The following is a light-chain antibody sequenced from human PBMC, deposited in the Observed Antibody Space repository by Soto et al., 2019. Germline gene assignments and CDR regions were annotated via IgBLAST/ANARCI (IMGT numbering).Light chain of an antibody. Sequence: EIVLTQSPGTLSLSPGERATLSCRASQSVSSSYLAWFQQIPGQAPRLLIHGTFSRATGIPDRFSGSGSGTEFTLTISRMEPEYFAVYYCQHYGSSPFTFGPETKVDIK. CDR1: QSVSSSY. CDR2: GTF. CDR3: QHYGSSPFT. V-gene: IGKV3-20*01. J-gene: IGKJ3*01.